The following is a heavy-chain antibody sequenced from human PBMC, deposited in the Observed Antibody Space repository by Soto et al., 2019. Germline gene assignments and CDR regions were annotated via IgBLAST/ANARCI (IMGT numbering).Heavy chain of an antibody. CDR2: INPNSGGT. CDR3: ARAPRLRDSGGAFDI. CDR1: GYTFTGYY. D-gene: IGHD2-15*01. J-gene: IGHJ3*02. V-gene: IGHV1-2*04. Sequence: QVQLVQSGAEVKKPGASVKVSCKASGYTFTGYYMHWVRQAPGLGLEWMGWINPNSGGTNYAQKIQGWVTMTRDTSISTAYMELSRLKSDATAVYYCARAPRLRDSGGAFDIWGQGTMVTVSS.